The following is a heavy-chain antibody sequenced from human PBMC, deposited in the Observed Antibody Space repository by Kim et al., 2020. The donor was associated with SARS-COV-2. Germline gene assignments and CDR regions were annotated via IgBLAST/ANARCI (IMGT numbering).Heavy chain of an antibody. Sequence: VTVRFTISRDRAKNALYLQMNSLRDEDAAVYYCARELVGGVATRAPVGYWGQGTLVTVSS. D-gene: IGHD5-12*01. CDR3: ARELVGGVATRAPVGY. J-gene: IGHJ4*02. V-gene: IGHV3-11*04.